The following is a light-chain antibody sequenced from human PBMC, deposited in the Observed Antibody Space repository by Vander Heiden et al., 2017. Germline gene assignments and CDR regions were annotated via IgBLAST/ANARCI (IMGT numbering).Light chain of an antibody. V-gene: IGKV1-33*01. CDR1: QDISNY. CDR2: DAS. J-gene: IGKJ5*01. CDR3: QQYDNPEGT. Sequence: DIQMTQSPSSLSASVGDRVTITCQASQDISNYLNWYQQKPGKAPKLLIYDASNLETGVPSRFSGSGSGTDFTFTISSLQPEDIATYYCQQYDNPEGTFGQGTRLEIK.